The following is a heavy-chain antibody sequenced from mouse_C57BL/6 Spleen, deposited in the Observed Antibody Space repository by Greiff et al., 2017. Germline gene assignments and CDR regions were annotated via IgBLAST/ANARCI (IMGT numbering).Heavy chain of an antibody. J-gene: IGHJ3*01. V-gene: IGHV1-69*01. CDR1: GYTFTSYW. Sequence: QVQLQQSGAELVMPGASVKLSCKASGYTFTSYWMHWVKQRPGQGLEWIGEIDPSDSYTNYNQKFKGKSTLTVDKSSSTAYMQLSSLTSEDSAVYYCARSTGRGAWFAYWGQGTLVTVSA. D-gene: IGHD4-1*01. CDR2: IDPSDSYT. CDR3: ARSTGRGAWFAY.